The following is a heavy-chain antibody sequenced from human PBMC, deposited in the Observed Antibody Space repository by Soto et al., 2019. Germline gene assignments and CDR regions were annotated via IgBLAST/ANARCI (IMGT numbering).Heavy chain of an antibody. V-gene: IGHV4-34*01. CDR2: INHSGST. Sequence: SETLSLTCAVYGGSFSGYYWSWIRQPPGKGLEWIGEINHSGSTNYNPSLKSRVTISVDTSKNQFSLKLSSVTAADTAVYYCARGRTSGSGIKPYYFDYWGQGTLVTVS. CDR1: GGSFSGYY. D-gene: IGHD3-10*01. CDR3: ARGRTSGSGIKPYYFDY. J-gene: IGHJ4*02.